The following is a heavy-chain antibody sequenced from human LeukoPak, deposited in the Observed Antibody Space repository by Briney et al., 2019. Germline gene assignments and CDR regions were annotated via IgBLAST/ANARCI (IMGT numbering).Heavy chain of an antibody. CDR1: GFTFSSYA. CDR2: ISYDGSNK. Sequence: GGSLRLSCAASGFTFSSYAMHWVRQAPGKGLEWVAVISYDGSNKYYADSVKGRFTISRDNSKNTLYLQMNSLRAEDTAVYYCAREAGYSGYEHFDYWGQGILVTVSS. J-gene: IGHJ4*02. D-gene: IGHD5-12*01. CDR3: AREAGYSGYEHFDY. V-gene: IGHV3-30-3*01.